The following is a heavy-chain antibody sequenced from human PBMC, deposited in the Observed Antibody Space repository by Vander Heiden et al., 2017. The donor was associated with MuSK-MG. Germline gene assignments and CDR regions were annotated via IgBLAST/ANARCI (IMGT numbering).Heavy chain of an antibody. J-gene: IGHJ4*02. V-gene: IGHV4-39*01. Sequence: QLQLQESGPGLVKPSETLSLTCTVSGGSISSSSYYWGWIRQPPGKGLEWIGSIYYSGRNYYNPALKSRVTISVDTSKNQLSRKLRSVTAAETAVYYYAIRGRSSLDKHFDYWGQGTMVTVYS. CDR1: GGSISSSSYY. CDR3: AIRGRSSLDKHFDY. D-gene: IGHD6-6*01. CDR2: IYYSGRN.